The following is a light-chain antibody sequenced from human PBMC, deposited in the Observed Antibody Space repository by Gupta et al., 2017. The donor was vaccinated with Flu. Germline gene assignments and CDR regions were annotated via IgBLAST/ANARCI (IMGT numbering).Light chain of an antibody. CDR1: RSDIGGYKL. J-gene: IGLJ1*01. Sequence: QSALTQPASVSGSPGQSVPISCTGTRSDIGGYKLVSWYQQHPGKAPKVMIYEDSKRPSGASNRFSGSKSGNTASLTIAGLQAEDEGDYYCCSYAGDNTYVFGSGTKVTVL. V-gene: IGLV2-23*01. CDR2: EDS. CDR3: CSYAGDNTYV.